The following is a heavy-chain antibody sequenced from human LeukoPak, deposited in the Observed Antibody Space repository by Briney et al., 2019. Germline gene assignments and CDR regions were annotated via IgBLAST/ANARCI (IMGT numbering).Heavy chain of an antibody. CDR1: GYTFTSHW. J-gene: IGHJ4*02. CDR3: ARPRATVGATIDY. V-gene: IGHV5-51*01. Sequence: GESLKISCQGSGYTFTSHWIGWVRQMPGKGLEWMGIIYPGDSDTRYSPSFQGQVTISADKSIGTAYLQWSSLKASDTAIYYCARPRATVGATIDYWGQGTLVTVSS. CDR2: IYPGDSDT. D-gene: IGHD1-26*01.